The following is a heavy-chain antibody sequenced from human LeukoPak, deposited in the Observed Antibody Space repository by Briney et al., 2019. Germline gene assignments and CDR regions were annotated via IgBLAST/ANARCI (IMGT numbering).Heavy chain of an antibody. CDR3: AKTMSPYYYDSSGF. V-gene: IGHV3-23*01. D-gene: IGHD3-22*01. CDR2: ISGSGGST. J-gene: IGHJ4*02. Sequence: PGGSLRLSCAASGFTFSSYAMSWVRQAPGKGLEWVSAISGSGGSTYYADSVKGRFTISRDNSKNTLYLQMNSLRTEDTAVYYCAKTMSPYYYDSSGFWGQGTLVTVSS. CDR1: GFTFSSYA.